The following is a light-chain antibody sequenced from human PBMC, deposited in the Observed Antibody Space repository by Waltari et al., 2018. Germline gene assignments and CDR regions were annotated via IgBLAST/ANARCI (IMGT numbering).Light chain of an antibody. Sequence: QSVLTQPPSVSGAPGQRVTISCTGCSSNIGANYTVQWYPPLPGTAPKLLIHGNPNRPSGVPDRFSGSKSGTSASLAITGLQAEDEADYYCHSYDNSLSGSVFGGGTTLTVL. J-gene: IGLJ3*02. CDR3: HSYDNSLSGSV. V-gene: IGLV1-40*01. CDR1: SSNIGANYT. CDR2: GNP.